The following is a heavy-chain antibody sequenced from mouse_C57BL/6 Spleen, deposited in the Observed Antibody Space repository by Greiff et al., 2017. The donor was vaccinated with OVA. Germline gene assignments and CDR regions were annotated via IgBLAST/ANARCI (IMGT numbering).Heavy chain of an antibody. V-gene: IGHV1-59*01. D-gene: IGHD3-2*02. CDR3: ARSPQDSSGYVDFGY. J-gene: IGHJ2*01. CDR1: GYTFTSYW. CDR2: IGPSDSYT. Sequence: QVQLQQPGAELVRPGTSVKLSCKASGYTFTSYWMHWVKQRPGQGLEWIGVIGPSDSYTNYNQKFKGKATLTVDTSSSPAHMQLSSLTSEVSAVYYCARSPQDSSGYVDFGYWGQGTTLTVSS.